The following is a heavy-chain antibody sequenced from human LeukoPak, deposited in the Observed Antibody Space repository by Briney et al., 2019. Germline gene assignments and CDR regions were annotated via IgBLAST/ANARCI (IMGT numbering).Heavy chain of an antibody. J-gene: IGHJ4*02. D-gene: IGHD6-13*01. CDR3: ARGVYIAAAQYGY. CDR1: GGSISSYH. CDR2: IYYSGTT. V-gene: IGHV4-59*01. Sequence: EPSETLSLTCTVSGGSISSYHWSWIRQPPGKGLEWIGYIYYSGTTNYNPSLKSRVTISVDTSKNQFSLKLSSVTAADTAVYYCARGVYIAAAQYGYWGQGTLVTVSS.